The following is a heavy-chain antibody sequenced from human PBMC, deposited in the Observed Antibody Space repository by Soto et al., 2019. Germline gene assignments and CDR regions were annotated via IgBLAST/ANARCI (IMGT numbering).Heavy chain of an antibody. D-gene: IGHD3-22*01. J-gene: IGHJ4*02. CDR1: GFTFSGSA. V-gene: IGHV3-73*01. Sequence: PGGSLRLSCAASGFTFSGSAMHWVRQASGKGLEWVGRIRSKANSYATAYAASVKGRFTISRDDSKNTAYLQMNSLKTEDTAVYYCTRHPPSSGSFDYWGQGTLVTVSS. CDR3: TRHPPSSGSFDY. CDR2: IRSKANSYAT.